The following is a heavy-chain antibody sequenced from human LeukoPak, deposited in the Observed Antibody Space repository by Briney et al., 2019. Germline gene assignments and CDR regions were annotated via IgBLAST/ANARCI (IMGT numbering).Heavy chain of an antibody. Sequence: SETLSLTCTVSGGSIKSYYWSWIRQPPGKGLEWIGYIYYSGSTNYNPSLKSRVTISVDTSKNQFSLKLSSVTAADTAVYYCARMWGELRWELLGPAYYYYYGIDVWGQGTTVTVSS. CDR3: ARMWGELRWELLGPAYYYYYGIDV. J-gene: IGHJ6*02. D-gene: IGHD1-26*01. CDR2: IYYSGST. V-gene: IGHV4-59*01. CDR1: GGSIKSYY.